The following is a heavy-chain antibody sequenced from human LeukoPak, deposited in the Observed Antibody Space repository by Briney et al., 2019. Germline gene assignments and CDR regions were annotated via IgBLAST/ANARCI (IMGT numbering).Heavy chain of an antibody. CDR3: ARTSLTDYYYGMDV. Sequence: PGGSLRLSCAASGFTVSSNYMSWVRQAPGKGLEWVSVIYSGGSTYYADSVKGRFTTSRDNSKNTLYLQMNSLRAEDTAVYYCARTSLTDYYYGMDVWGQGTTVTVSS. CDR1: GFTVSSNY. V-gene: IGHV3-53*01. J-gene: IGHJ6*02. D-gene: IGHD3-16*01. CDR2: IYSGGST.